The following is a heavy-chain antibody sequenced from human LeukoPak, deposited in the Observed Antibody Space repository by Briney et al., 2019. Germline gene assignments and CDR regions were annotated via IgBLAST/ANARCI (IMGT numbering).Heavy chain of an antibody. V-gene: IGHV4-59*01. Sequence: PSETLSLTCTVSGGSISSYYWSWIRQPPGKGLEWIGYIYYSGSTNYNPSLKSRVTISADTSKNQFSLKLSSVTAADTAVYYCARMAGYSSGWYYFDYWGQGTLVTVSS. D-gene: IGHD6-19*01. CDR1: GGSISSYY. J-gene: IGHJ4*02. CDR3: ARMAGYSSGWYYFDY. CDR2: IYYSGST.